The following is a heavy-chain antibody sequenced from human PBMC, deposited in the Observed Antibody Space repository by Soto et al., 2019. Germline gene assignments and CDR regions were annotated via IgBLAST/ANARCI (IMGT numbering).Heavy chain of an antibody. V-gene: IGHV1-18*01. CDR1: GYTFTSSG. J-gene: IGHJ4*02. Sequence: QVQLVQSGAEVKKPGASVKVSCKASGYTFTSSGFSWVRQAPGQGLEWMAWISAYNGETHYAQKFQGRVSMTTDTSTSTSYMKTGSLRSDDTAFYYCARDSGRYEYVTDWGQGTLVTVSS. CDR2: ISAYNGET. CDR3: ARDSGRYEYVTD. D-gene: IGHD1-26*01.